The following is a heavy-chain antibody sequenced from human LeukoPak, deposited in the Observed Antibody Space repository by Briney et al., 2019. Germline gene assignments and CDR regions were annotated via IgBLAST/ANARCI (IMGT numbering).Heavy chain of an antibody. CDR1: GGSFSGYY. Sequence: RSSETLSLTCAVYGGSFSGYYWSWIRQPPGKGLEWIGEINHSGSTNYNPSLKSRVTISVDTSKNQFSLKLSSVTAADTAVYYCARGNRDNWKNYRKTKSNRFDYWGQGTLVTVSS. V-gene: IGHV4-34*01. CDR2: INHSGST. D-gene: IGHD1/OR15-1a*01. J-gene: IGHJ4*02. CDR3: ARGNRDNWKNYRKTKSNRFDY.